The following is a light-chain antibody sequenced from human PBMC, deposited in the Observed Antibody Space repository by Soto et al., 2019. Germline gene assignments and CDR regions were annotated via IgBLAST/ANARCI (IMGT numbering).Light chain of an antibody. CDR3: QQYGSSPPT. Sequence: EIVLTQSPGTLSLSLGERATLSCRASQSVRSSYLAWYQQKPGQAPRLLISGASSRASGIPDRFSGSGSGTDFTLTISRLEPEDFAVYYCQQYGSSPPTFGQGTKVDIK. J-gene: IGKJ1*01. V-gene: IGKV3-20*01. CDR1: QSVRSSY. CDR2: GAS.